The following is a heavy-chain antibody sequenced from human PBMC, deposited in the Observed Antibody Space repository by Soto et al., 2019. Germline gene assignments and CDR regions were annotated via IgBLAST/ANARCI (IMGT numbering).Heavy chain of an antibody. CDR3: ASLEPRNSSGRSYYYYYYGMDV. D-gene: IGHD3-22*01. CDR2: IIPIFGTA. Sequence: QVQLVQSGAEVKKPGSSVKVSCKASVGTFSSYAISWVRQAPGQGLEWMGGIIPIFGTANYAQKFQGRVTITADESTSTAYMELSSLRSEDTAVYYCASLEPRNSSGRSYYYYYYGMDVWGQGTTVTVSS. V-gene: IGHV1-69*01. CDR1: VGTFSSYA. J-gene: IGHJ6*02.